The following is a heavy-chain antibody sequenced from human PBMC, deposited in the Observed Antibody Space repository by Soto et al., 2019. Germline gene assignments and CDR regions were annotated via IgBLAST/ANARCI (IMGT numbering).Heavy chain of an antibody. CDR2: INHSGST. Sequence: SETLSLTCAGYGGSFSGYYWSWIRQPPGKGLEWIGEINHSGSTNYNPSLKSRVTISVDTSKNQFSLKLSSVTAADTAVYYCARGFTMVRGVPYYHYYGMDVWGQGTTVTVSS. J-gene: IGHJ6*02. CDR3: ARGFTMVRGVPYYHYYGMDV. D-gene: IGHD3-10*01. V-gene: IGHV4-34*01. CDR1: GGSFSGYY.